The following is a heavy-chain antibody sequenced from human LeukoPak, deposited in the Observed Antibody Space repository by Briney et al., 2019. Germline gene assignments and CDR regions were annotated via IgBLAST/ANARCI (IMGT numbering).Heavy chain of an antibody. CDR2: ISSSGSTI. V-gene: IGHV3-11*01. J-gene: IGHJ4*02. CDR3: ARDNIWGYYDSSGYIDY. CDR1: GFTFSDYY. D-gene: IGHD3-22*01. Sequence: GGSLRLSCAASGFTFSDYYMSWIRQAPGKGLEWVSYISSSGSTIYYADSVKGRFTISRDNAKNSPYLQMNSLRAEDTAVYYCARDNIWGYYDSSGYIDYWGQGTLVTVSS.